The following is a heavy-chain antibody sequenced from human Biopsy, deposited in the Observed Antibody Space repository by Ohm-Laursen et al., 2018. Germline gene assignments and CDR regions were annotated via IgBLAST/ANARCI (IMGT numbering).Heavy chain of an antibody. CDR3: AKDCGGSPLGELFH. J-gene: IGHJ4*02. CDR2: ISWDSGRI. V-gene: IGHV3-9*01. Sequence: SLRLSCPDSGFIFLDYAMHSVRQAPGKGLEWVSGISWDSGRIDYADSVKGRFTISRDNAKNSLYLQMNSLRAEDTALYYCAKDCGGSPLGELFHWGQGNLVTVSS. D-gene: IGHD3-16*01. CDR1: GFIFLDYA.